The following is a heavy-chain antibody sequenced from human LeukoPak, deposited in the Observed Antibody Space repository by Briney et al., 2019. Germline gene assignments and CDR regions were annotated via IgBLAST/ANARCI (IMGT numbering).Heavy chain of an antibody. CDR2: MSFDGSQR. Sequence: GGSLRLSCVASGFTFSRFGMYWVRQAPGKGPEWVAVMSFDGSQRFYAVSVRGRFTISRDNSRNTLYLQMSSLRREDTAVYYCARDESGYQISYLRNWGQGTLVTVSS. J-gene: IGHJ4*02. CDR1: GFTFSRFG. D-gene: IGHD5-12*01. CDR3: ARDESGYQISYLRN. V-gene: IGHV3-33*05.